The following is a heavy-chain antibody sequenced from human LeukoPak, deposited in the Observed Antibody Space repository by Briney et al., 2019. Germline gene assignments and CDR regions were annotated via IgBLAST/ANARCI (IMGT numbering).Heavy chain of an antibody. CDR2: IYYSGST. V-gene: IGHV4-59*01. J-gene: IGHJ4*02. D-gene: IGHD3-16*01. CDR1: GGSISSYY. Sequence: SETLSLTCTVSGGSISSYYWSWIRQPPGKGLEWIGYIYYSGSTNYNPSLKSRVTISVDTSKNQFSLKLSSVTAADTAVCYCARVLKGFGLSPLDYWGQGTLVTVSS. CDR3: ARVLKGFGLSPLDY.